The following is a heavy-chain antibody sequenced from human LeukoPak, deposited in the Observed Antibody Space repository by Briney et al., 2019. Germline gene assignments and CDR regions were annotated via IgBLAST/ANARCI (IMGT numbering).Heavy chain of an antibody. CDR3: ARERSDYSSAY. D-gene: IGHD2-21*01. Sequence: ASVKVSCKASGYPFTGYYIHWVRQAPGQGLEWMGWINPNSGGTNYAQKFQGRVTMTSDTSITTAYMDLNRLTSDDTAVYYCARERSDYSSAYWGQGTLVTVSS. V-gene: IGHV1-2*02. CDR1: GYPFTGYY. J-gene: IGHJ4*02. CDR2: INPNSGGT.